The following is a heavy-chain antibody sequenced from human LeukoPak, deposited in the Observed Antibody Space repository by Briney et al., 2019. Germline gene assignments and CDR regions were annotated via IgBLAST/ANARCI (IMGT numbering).Heavy chain of an antibody. CDR2: IYTSGST. J-gene: IGHJ4*02. V-gene: IGHV4-4*07. D-gene: IGHD5-18*01. CDR1: GGSISSYY. CDR3: ARESGETYSYGPIVSQ. Sequence: PSETLSLTCTVSGGSISSYYWSWIRQPAGKGLEWIGRIYTSGSTNYNPSLKSRVTMSVDTSKNQFSLKLSSVTAADTAVYYCARESGETYSYGPIVSQWGQGTLVTVSS.